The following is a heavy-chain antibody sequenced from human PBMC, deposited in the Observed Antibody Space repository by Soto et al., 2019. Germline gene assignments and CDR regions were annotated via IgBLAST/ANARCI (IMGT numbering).Heavy chain of an antibody. Sequence: QITLKESGPTLVKPTQTLTLTCTVSGFSLSTTGVSVVWIRQPPGKALEWLALIFWDDDRRYSPSLNSRLTITKDTSKNQVVLTMTNMDPVDTATYYCAHRLRYCTGGSCYSFHYFDSWGQGTRVTVSS. CDR3: AHRLRYCTGGSCYSFHYFDS. J-gene: IGHJ4*02. CDR2: IFWDDDR. CDR1: GFSLSTTGVS. V-gene: IGHV2-5*02. D-gene: IGHD2-15*01.